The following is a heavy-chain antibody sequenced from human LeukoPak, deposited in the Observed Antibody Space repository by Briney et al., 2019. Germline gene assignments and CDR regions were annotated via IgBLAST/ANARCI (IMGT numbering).Heavy chain of an antibody. D-gene: IGHD2-2*01. Sequence: SVKVSCKASGGTFSSYAISWVRQAPGQGLAWMGGIIPIFGTANYAQKFQGRVTITADESTSTAYMELSSLRSEDTAVYYCARGMEVVPAATYYYYGMDVWGKGTTVTVSS. CDR3: ARGMEVVPAATYYYYGMDV. J-gene: IGHJ6*04. CDR1: GGTFSSYA. CDR2: IIPIFGTA. V-gene: IGHV1-69*13.